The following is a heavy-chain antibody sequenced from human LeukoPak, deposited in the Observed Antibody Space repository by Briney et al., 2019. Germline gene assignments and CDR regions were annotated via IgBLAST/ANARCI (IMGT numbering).Heavy chain of an antibody. D-gene: IGHD1-26*01. CDR3: AIGSGIVGSIDFDY. V-gene: IGHV3-23*01. Sequence: QPGGSLRLSCVAPRITLSSYAMSWVRQAPGKGLEWVSTITYNGVNEYYADSVKGRFTISRDNAKNSLYLQMNSLRAEDTAVYYCAIGSGIVGSIDFDYWGQGTLVTVSS. CDR1: RITLSSYA. J-gene: IGHJ4*02. CDR2: ITYNGVNE.